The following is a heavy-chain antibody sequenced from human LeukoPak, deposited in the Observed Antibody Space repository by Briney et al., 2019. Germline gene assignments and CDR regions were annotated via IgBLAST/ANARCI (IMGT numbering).Heavy chain of an antibody. J-gene: IGHJ4*02. CDR1: GYTFTSYA. V-gene: IGHV7-4-1*02. Sequence: ASVKVSCKASGYTFTSYAMNWVRQAPGQGLEWMGWINTNTGNPTYAQGFTGRFVFSLDTSVSTAYLQISSLKAEDTAVYYCARDPSNYYDSSGYYPWDYWGQGTLVTVSS. D-gene: IGHD3-22*01. CDR2: INTNTGNP. CDR3: ARDPSNYYDSSGYYPWDY.